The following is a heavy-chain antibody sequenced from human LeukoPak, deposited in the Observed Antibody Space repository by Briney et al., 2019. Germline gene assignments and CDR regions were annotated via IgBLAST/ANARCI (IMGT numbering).Heavy chain of an antibody. D-gene: IGHD2-2*01. V-gene: IGHV3-23*01. CDR1: GFTFSNYA. CDR2: ISGSDGST. J-gene: IGHJ3*02. CDR3: ARDARGIYCSSTSCYPDAFDI. Sequence: PGGSLRLSCAASGFTFSNYAMNWVRQAPGKGLEWVSAISGSDGSTYYAGSVKGRFSISRDNSKNTLYLQMNSLRAEDTAVYYCARDARGIYCSSTSCYPDAFDIWGQGTMVTVSS.